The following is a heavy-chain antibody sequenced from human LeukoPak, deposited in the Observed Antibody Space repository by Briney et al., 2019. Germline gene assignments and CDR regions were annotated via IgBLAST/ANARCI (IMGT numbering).Heavy chain of an antibody. J-gene: IGHJ4*02. V-gene: IGHV3-7*01. Sequence: GGSLRLSCAASGFTFSYYWMSWVRQAPGKGLEWVANIKQGGSEKYYVDSVKGRFTISRDNAKNSLYLRMNSLRAEDTAVYYCARDFGDYWGQGTLVTVSS. CDR2: IKQGGSEK. CDR1: GFTFSYYW. D-gene: IGHD3-10*01. CDR3: ARDFGDY.